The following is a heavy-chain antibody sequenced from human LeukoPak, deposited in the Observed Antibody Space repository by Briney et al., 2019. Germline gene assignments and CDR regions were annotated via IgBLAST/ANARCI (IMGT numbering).Heavy chain of an antibody. V-gene: IGHV3-23*01. CDR2: IVGNGRTA. CDR3: AKDYRPDGFNDIDC. CDR1: GFTFSNYA. J-gene: IGHJ4*02. Sequence: PGGSLRLSCAASGFTFSNYAINWVRQAPGKGLEWVSIIVGNGRTAYSDSAKGRFTISRDNSKNTVHLQMDNLRAEDTAVYYCAKDYRPDGFNDIDCWGQGTRVTVSS. D-gene: IGHD5-24*01.